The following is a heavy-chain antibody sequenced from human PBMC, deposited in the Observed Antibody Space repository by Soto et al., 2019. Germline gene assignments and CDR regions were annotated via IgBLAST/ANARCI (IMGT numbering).Heavy chain of an antibody. J-gene: IGHJ6*02. V-gene: IGHV6-1*01. CDR1: GDSFSSNSAA. CDR3: ARTSAAAGTDYYGMDV. Sequence: SQTLSLTCAISGDSFSSNSAAWNWIRQSPSRGLEWLGRTYYRSKWYNDYAVSVKSRITINPDTSKNQFSLQLNSVTPEDTAVYYCARTSAAAGTDYYGMDVWGQGTTVTVSS. D-gene: IGHD6-13*01. CDR2: TYYRSKWYN.